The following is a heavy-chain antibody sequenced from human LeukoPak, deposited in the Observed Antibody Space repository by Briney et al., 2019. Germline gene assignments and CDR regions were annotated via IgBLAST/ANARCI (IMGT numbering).Heavy chain of an antibody. Sequence: SETLSLTCTVSGVTPRSYYWSWIRQPPGKGLEWVGYIYYSGSTNYNPSLKSRVTISVDTAKTQFSLNLSSVTAADRAVYYCVRVLPYSSGWGVDYWGQGTLVTVSS. J-gene: IGHJ4*02. D-gene: IGHD6-19*01. CDR3: VRVLPYSSGWGVDY. CDR1: GVTPRSYY. CDR2: IYYSGST. V-gene: IGHV4-59*01.